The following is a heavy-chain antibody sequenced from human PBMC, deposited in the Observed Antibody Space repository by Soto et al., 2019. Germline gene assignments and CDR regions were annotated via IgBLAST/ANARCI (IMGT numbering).Heavy chain of an antibody. CDR1: GVTVGKHY. CDR3: ARNVPVTALGY. CDR2: TYSGGDT. J-gene: IGHJ4*02. Sequence: EVRLVESGGGLVQPGGSLRLSCAASGVTVGKHYIRWVRQAPGKGPEWVSVTYSGGDTRYADSVKGRFTMSRDSTKNTVYLQMDSLRAEDTAVYFCARNVPVTALGYWGQGSLVTVSS. D-gene: IGHD4-17*01. V-gene: IGHV3-66*01.